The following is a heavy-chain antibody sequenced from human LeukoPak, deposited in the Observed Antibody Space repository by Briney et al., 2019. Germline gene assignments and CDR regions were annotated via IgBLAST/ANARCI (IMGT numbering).Heavy chain of an antibody. CDR1: GFAFSSYN. CDR3: ARRPYSDTSGRLSDV. V-gene: IGHV3-48*02. Sequence: GGSLRLSCAASGFAFSSYNMNWVRQAPGKGLEWISYIGSSGSPTHYADSVGGRFTISRDNAKNSLYLQMNSLRDEDTAVYFCARRPYSDTSGRLSDVWGQGTTVSVSS. D-gene: IGHD3-22*01. J-gene: IGHJ6*02. CDR2: IGSSGSPT.